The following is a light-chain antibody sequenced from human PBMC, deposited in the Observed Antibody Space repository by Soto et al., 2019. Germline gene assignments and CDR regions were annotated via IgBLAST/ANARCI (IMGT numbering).Light chain of an antibody. Sequence: DIQMTQSPSSLSASVGDRVTITCRASQGIRNDLSWYQQKPGQAPKLLIYAASTLQSGVPARFSGSGSGTDFTLTIRSLQPEDFATYYCQQSYRTFWTFGQGTKVDIK. CDR3: QQSYRTFWT. CDR1: QGIRND. CDR2: AAS. V-gene: IGKV1-39*01. J-gene: IGKJ1*01.